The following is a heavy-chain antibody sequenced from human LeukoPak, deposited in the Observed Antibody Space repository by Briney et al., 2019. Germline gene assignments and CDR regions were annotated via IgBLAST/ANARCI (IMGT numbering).Heavy chain of an antibody. V-gene: IGHV1-2*02. J-gene: IGHJ1*01. CDR1: GYTFTVYY. CDR3: ALSSGGLDFQH. D-gene: IGHD2-15*01. Sequence: ASVKVSCKASGYTFTVYYMHWVRQAPGHRLEWMGWINPNSGGTNYAQKFQGRVTMTRDTSISTAYMELSRLRSDDTAVYYCALSSGGLDFQHWGQGTLVTVSS. CDR2: INPNSGGT.